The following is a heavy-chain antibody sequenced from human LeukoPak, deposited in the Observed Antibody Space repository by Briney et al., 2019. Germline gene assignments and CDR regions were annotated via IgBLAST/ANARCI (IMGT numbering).Heavy chain of an antibody. D-gene: IGHD6-13*01. J-gene: IGHJ5*02. CDR3: AREGIAAAAPFDP. Sequence: SETLSLTCAVPGGSISSGGYSWSWIRQPPGKGLEWIGYIYHSGSTYYNPSLKSRVTISVDRSKNQFSLKLSSVTAADTAVYYCAREGIAAAAPFDPWGQGTLVTVSS. CDR2: IYHSGST. V-gene: IGHV4-30-2*01. CDR1: GGSISSGGYS.